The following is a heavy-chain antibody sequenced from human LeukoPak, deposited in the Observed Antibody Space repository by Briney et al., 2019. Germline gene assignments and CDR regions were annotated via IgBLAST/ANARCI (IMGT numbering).Heavy chain of an antibody. V-gene: IGHV3-30*02. CDR3: TKAIHSSSSGVVDY. Sequence: GGSLRLSCAASGFTFSNYAMHWVRQAPGKGLEWVTFIRYDGSNKYYAESVKGRFTISRDNSKNTLYLQMSSLRAEDTAVYYCTKAIHSSSSGVVDYWGQGTLVTVSS. D-gene: IGHD6-6*01. CDR2: IRYDGSNK. CDR1: GFTFSNYA. J-gene: IGHJ4*02.